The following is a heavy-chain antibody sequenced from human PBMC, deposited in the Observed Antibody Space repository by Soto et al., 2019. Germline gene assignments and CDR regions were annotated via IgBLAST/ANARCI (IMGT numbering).Heavy chain of an antibody. D-gene: IGHD3-22*01. J-gene: IGHJ6*02. CDR1: GASISYGXXX. CDR2: ISHLEST. Sequence: TLSLTCTVXGASISYGXXXXSWIRQSPGKGLEWIGYISHLESTYFHPSFKSRLTMSIDRTRNQFSLKLSSVTAADTAVYYCARHKPSYYYDSSGYSGYWYYGMDVWGQGTTVTVSS. CDR3: ARHKPSYYYDSSGYSGYWYYGMDV. V-gene: IGHV4-30-2*06.